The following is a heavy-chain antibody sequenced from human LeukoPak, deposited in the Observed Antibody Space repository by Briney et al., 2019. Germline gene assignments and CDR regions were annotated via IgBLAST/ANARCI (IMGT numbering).Heavy chain of an antibody. D-gene: IGHD3-10*02. CDR3: ARSTGSTMFIDY. J-gene: IGHJ4*02. V-gene: IGHV4-39*07. CDR2: IYYSGST. CDR1: GGSISSSSYY. Sequence: SETLSLTCTVSGGSISSSSYYWGWIRQPPGKGLEWIGSIYYSGSTYYNPSLKSRVAISVDTSKNQFSLKLSSVTAADTAVYYCARSTGSTMFIDYWGQGTLVTVSS.